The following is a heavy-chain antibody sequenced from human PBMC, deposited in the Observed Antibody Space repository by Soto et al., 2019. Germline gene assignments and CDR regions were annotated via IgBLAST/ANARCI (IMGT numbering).Heavy chain of an antibody. CDR2: ISGTGGRT. CDR3: AKALEWLFGNCFDP. Sequence: SLRLSCAASGFSFTDFAMSWVRQPPGKGLEWVSSISGTGGRTHYTDSVKGRFSISRDNSRNTLSLQMNSLRAEDTALYYCAKALEWLFGNCFDPWGQGTTVTVSS. D-gene: IGHD3-3*01. V-gene: IGHV3-23*01. CDR1: GFSFTDFA. J-gene: IGHJ5*02.